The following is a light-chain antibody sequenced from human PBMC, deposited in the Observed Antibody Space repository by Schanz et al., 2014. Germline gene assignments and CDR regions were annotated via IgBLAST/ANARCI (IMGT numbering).Light chain of an antibody. CDR1: SSDVGGYNY. Sequence: QSVLTQPPSASGSPGQSVTISCTGTSSDVGGYNYVSWYQQYPGKAPRLMIYDVDKRPSGVPDRFSGSKSGNTASLTVSGLQAEDEADYYCCSYAGSSTVFGGGTKVTVL. CDR3: CSYAGSSTV. J-gene: IGLJ3*02. V-gene: IGLV2-8*01. CDR2: DVD.